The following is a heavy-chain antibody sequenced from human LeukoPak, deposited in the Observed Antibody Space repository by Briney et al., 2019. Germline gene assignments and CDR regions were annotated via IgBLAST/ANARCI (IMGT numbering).Heavy chain of an antibody. V-gene: IGHV1-69*04. CDR1: GGTFSSYA. CDR2: IIPILGIA. Sequence: ASVKVSCKASGGTFSSYAISWVRQAAGQGLEWMGRIIPILGIANYAQKFQGRVTITADKSTSTGYMELSSLRTEDTAVYYWARAVVAATPNWFDPWGQGTLVTVSS. CDR3: ARAVVAATPNWFDP. J-gene: IGHJ5*02. D-gene: IGHD2-15*01.